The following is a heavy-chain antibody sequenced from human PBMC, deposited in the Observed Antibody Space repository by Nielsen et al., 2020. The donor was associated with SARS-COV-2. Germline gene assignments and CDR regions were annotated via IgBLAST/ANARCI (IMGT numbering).Heavy chain of an antibody. CDR2: ISGSGDGT. CDR3: ARRWFGSGSDREAFDI. Sequence: GESLKISCAASGFTFSSYAMSWVRQAPGKGLQWVSDISGSGDGTNYADSVKGRLTISRDNAKSSLYLQMDSLRAEDTAVYYCARRWFGSGSDREAFDIWGRGTMVTVSS. CDR1: GFTFSSYA. V-gene: IGHV3-23*01. J-gene: IGHJ3*02. D-gene: IGHD3-10*01.